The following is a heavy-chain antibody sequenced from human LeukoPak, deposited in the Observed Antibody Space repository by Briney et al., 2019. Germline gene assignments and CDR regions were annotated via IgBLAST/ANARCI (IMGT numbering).Heavy chain of an antibody. D-gene: IGHD6-13*01. J-gene: IGHJ4*02. Sequence: GASVKVSCKASGGTFSSYAISWVRQAPGQGLEWMGRIIPILGIANYAQKFQGRVTITADKSTSTAYMELSSLRSEDTAVYYCARDPSSSWYRYFDYWGQGTLVTVSS. CDR1: GGTFSSYA. V-gene: IGHV1-69*04. CDR2: IIPILGIA. CDR3: ARDPSSSWYRYFDY.